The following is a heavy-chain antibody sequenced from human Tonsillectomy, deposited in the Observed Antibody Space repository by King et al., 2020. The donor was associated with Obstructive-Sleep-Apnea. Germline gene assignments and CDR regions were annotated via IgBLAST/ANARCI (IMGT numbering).Heavy chain of an antibody. CDR3: VKERGSGYRSGAFDI. J-gene: IGHJ3*02. D-gene: IGHD3-9*01. V-gene: IGHV3-9*01. CDR1: GFTFDDYG. Sequence: VQLVQSGGGLVQPGRSLRLSCAASGFTFDDYGMHWVRQAPGKGQEWVSGISWNSGAIGYADPVKGRFTISRDNGKNSLYLQMNSLRSEDTAFFFCVKERGSGYRSGAFDIWGQGTMVTVSS. CDR2: ISWNSGAI.